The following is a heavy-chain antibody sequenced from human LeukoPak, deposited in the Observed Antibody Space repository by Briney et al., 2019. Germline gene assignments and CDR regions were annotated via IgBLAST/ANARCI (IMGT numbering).Heavy chain of an antibody. CDR2: ISAYNGNT. Sequence: GASVKVSCKASGYTFSSYDINWVRQAPGQGLEWMGWISAYNGNTNYAQKLQGRVTMTTDTSTSTAYMELRSLRSDDTAVYYCARASLDEYQIPYYGMDVWGQGTTVTVSS. V-gene: IGHV1-18*01. CDR3: ARASLDEYQIPYYGMDV. J-gene: IGHJ6*02. CDR1: GYTFSSYD. D-gene: IGHD2-2*01.